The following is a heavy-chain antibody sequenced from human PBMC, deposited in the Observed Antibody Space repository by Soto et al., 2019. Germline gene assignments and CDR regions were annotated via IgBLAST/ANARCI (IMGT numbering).Heavy chain of an antibody. J-gene: IGHJ4*02. Sequence: QLQLRESGPGLVQPSGTLSLTCDVSGDSLTNNHWWSWVRQAPGKGLEWIGEIWHTGRPNYNPSLKSRVAISIDKAKNQFSLKLSSVTAADTAVYYCVRDSRTGCSSINGYMHWGQGTLVTVSS. CDR1: GDSLTNNHW. CDR2: IWHTGRP. CDR3: VRDSRTGCSSINGYMH. D-gene: IGHD6-13*01. V-gene: IGHV4-4*02.